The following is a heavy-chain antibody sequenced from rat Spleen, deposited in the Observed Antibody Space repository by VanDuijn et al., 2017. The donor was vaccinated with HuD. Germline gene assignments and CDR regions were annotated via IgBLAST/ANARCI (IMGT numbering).Heavy chain of an antibody. Sequence: EVQLVESGGGLVQPGRSLKLSCAASGFTFSNYGMAWVRQAPTKGLEWVASISYDGTATYYRDSVKGRFTLSRDNAKSTLYLQMDSLRSEDTATYYCTRETGYNSYFDYWGQGVMVTVSS. CDR2: ISYDGTAT. D-gene: IGHD1-4*01. CDR3: TRETGYNSYFDY. J-gene: IGHJ2*01. V-gene: IGHV5-29*01. CDR1: GFTFSNYG.